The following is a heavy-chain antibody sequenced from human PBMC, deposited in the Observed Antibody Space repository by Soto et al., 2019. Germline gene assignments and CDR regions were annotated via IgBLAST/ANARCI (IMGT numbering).Heavy chain of an antibody. J-gene: IGHJ2*01. CDR1: GGSITNYF. CDR2: IYYSGST. V-gene: IGHV4-59*08. CDR3: ARHYYQVQMRHFDL. D-gene: IGHD3-10*01. Sequence: QVQLQESGPGLVKPSETLSLTCTVSGGSITNYFWSWIRQPPGKGLEWIGYIYYSGSTNYNPSLNSRLTIPVDTSKSHFSLKLSSVTAAVTAVYYCARHYYQVQMRHFDLWGRGSLVTVS.